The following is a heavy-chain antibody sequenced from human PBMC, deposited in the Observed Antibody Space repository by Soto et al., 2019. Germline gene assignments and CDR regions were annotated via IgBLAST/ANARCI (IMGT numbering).Heavy chain of an antibody. V-gene: IGHV3-48*03. J-gene: IGHJ6*02. CDR1: GFTFSSYE. D-gene: IGHD3-16*01. CDR3: ARDGGGPYYYYYGMDV. Sequence: LRLSCAASGFTFSSYEMNWVRQAPGKGLEWVSYISSSGSTIYYADSVKGRFTISRDNAKNSLYLQMNSLRAEDTAVYYCARDGGGPYYYYYGMDVWGQGTTVTVSS. CDR2: ISSSGSTI.